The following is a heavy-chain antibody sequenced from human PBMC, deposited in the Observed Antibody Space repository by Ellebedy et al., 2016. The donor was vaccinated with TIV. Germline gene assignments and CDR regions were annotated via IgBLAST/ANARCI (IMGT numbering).Heavy chain of an antibody. CDR2: MNPNSGNT. Sequence: ASVKVSCXASGYTFTSYDINWVRQATGQGLEWMGWMNPNSGNTGYAQKFQGRVTMTRNTSISTAYMELSSLRSEDTAVYYCARGKGIAAAGRATDWGQGTLVTVSS. CDR1: GYTFTSYD. D-gene: IGHD6-13*01. V-gene: IGHV1-8*01. CDR3: ARGKGIAAAGRATD. J-gene: IGHJ4*02.